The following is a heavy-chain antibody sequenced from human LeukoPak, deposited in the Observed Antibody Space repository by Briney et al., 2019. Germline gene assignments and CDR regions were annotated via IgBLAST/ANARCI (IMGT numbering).Heavy chain of an antibody. J-gene: IGHJ4*02. Sequence: PGGSLRLSCAASGFTFRSYAMSWVRQAPGKGLEWVSTITGSGATTYYADSVKGRFTISRDNSKNTLYLQMNSLRAEGTAVYYCAKDMVVTANGWFDYWGQGTLVAVSS. CDR2: ITGSGATT. D-gene: IGHD2-21*02. CDR3: AKDMVVTANGWFDY. V-gene: IGHV3-23*01. CDR1: GFTFRSYA.